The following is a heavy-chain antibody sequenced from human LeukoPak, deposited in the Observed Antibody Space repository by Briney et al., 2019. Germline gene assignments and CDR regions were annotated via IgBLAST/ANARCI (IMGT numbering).Heavy chain of an antibody. D-gene: IGHD2-15*01. J-gene: IGHJ5*02. V-gene: IGHV3-23*01. CDR3: AKDLVVVVVAASKFDP. Sequence: GGSLRLSCAASGFTFSSYAMSWVRQAPGKGLEWVSAISGSGGSTYYADSVKGRYTISRDNSKNTLYLQMNSLRAEDTAVYYCAKDLVVVVVAASKFDPWGQGTLVTVSS. CDR1: GFTFSSYA. CDR2: ISGSGGST.